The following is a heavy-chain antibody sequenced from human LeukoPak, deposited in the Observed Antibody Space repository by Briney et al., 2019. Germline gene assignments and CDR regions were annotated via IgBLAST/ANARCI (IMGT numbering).Heavy chain of an antibody. J-gene: IGHJ4*02. CDR3: AKDDYGDYLDY. CDR2: IWYDGSNK. D-gene: IGHD4-17*01. CDR1: GFTFSSYG. V-gene: IGHV3-30*02. Sequence: GGSLRLSCAASGFTFSSYGMHWVRQAPGKGLEWVAVIWYDGSNKYYADSVKGRFTISRDNSKNTLYLQMNSLRAEDTAVYYCAKDDYGDYLDYWGQGTLVTVSS.